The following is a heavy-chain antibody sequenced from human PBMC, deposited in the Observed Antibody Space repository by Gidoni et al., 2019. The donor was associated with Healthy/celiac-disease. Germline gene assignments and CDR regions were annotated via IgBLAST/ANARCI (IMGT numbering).Heavy chain of an antibody. V-gene: IGHV3-23*01. CDR3: AKDQVAYCGGDCSSNFDY. J-gene: IGHJ4*02. D-gene: IGHD2-21*02. CDR2: ISGSGGST. Sequence: EVQLLESGGGLVQPGGSLRLSCAASGFTFSSSAMSWVRQAPGKGLEWVSAISGSGGSTNYADSVKGRFNISRDNSKNTLYLQMNSLRAEDTAVYYCAKDQVAYCGGDCSSNFDYWGQGTLVTVSS. CDR1: GFTFSSSA.